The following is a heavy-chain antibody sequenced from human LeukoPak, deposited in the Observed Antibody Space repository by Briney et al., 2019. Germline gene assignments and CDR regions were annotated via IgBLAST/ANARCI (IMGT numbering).Heavy chain of an antibody. CDR3: ARDRVEGARLLLGWFDP. J-gene: IGHJ5*02. CDR1: GYTFTSYA. V-gene: IGHV1-3*01. Sequence: GASVKVSCKASGYTFTSYAMHWVRQAPGQRLEWMGWINAGNGNTKYSRKFQGRVTITRDTSASTAYMELSSLRSEDTAVYYCARDRVEGARLLLGWFDPWGQGTLVTVSS. D-gene: IGHD2-15*01. CDR2: INAGNGNT.